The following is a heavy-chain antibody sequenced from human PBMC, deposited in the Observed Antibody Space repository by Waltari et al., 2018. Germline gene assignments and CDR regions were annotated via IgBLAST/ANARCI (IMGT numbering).Heavy chain of an antibody. Sequence: QVQLVESGGGVVQPGRSLRLSCAASGFTFSSYAMHWVRQAPGKGLEWVAVISYDESNKYYADSVKGRFTISRDNSKNTLYLQMNSLRAEDTAVYYCARGHYSSSWYGHWFDPWGQGTLVTVSS. J-gene: IGHJ5*02. CDR2: ISYDESNK. CDR1: GFTFSSYA. V-gene: IGHV3-30-3*01. D-gene: IGHD6-13*01. CDR3: ARGHYSSSWYGHWFDP.